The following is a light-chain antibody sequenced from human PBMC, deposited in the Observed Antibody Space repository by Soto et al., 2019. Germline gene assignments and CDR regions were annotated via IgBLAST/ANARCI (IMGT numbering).Light chain of an antibody. V-gene: IGLV2-14*01. CDR2: NVS. Sequence: SVLAQPAPLSGSPGQSIALSLTGTRIDIGGYNSVSWYQQHPGKAPKLMIYNVSNRPSGVSDRFSGSKSGNTASLTISGLQAEDEADYYCSSYTSSSTYVFGTGTKVTVL. CDR1: RIDIGGYNS. CDR3: SSYTSSSTYV. J-gene: IGLJ1*01.